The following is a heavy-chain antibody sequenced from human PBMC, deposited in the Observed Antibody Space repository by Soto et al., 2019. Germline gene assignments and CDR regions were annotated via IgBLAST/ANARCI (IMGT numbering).Heavy chain of an antibody. CDR1: GGSIINSTLY. V-gene: IGHV4-39*07. CDR3: ARVPDY. D-gene: IGHD2-2*01. Sequence: SETLSLTCNVSGGSIINSTLYWGWIRQPPGKGLEWIGYMYHSGSTYYNPSLKSRVTISIDRSKNQFSLKLSSVTAADTAVYYCARVPDYWGQGILVTVSS. J-gene: IGHJ4*02. CDR2: MYHSGST.